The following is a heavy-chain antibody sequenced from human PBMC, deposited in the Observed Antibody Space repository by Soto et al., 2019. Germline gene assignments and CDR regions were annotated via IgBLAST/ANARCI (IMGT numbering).Heavy chain of an antibody. CDR2: ISWNSGSI. CDR1: GFTFDDYA. CDR3: AKAYVLLNAFDI. J-gene: IGHJ3*02. V-gene: IGHV3-9*01. D-gene: IGHD3-10*01. Sequence: EVQLVESGGGLVQPGRSLRLSCAASGFTFDDYAMHWVRQAPGKGLEWVSGISWNSGSIGYADSVKGRFTISRDNAKNSLYLQMNSLRAEDTALYYCAKAYVLLNAFDIWGQGTMVTVSS.